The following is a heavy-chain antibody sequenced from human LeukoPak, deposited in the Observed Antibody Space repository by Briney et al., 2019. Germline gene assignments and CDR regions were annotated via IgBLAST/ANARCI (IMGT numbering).Heavy chain of an antibody. CDR1: GGSFSGYY. D-gene: IGHD3-22*01. CDR3: ARGSLRYYYDSSGYYPY. Sequence: SQTLSLTCAVYGGSFSGYYWSWIRQPPGKGLEWIGEINHSGSTNYNPSLKSRVTISVDTSKNQFSLKLSSVTAADTAVYYCARGSLRYYYDSSGYYPYWGQGTLVAVSS. J-gene: IGHJ4*02. V-gene: IGHV4-34*01. CDR2: INHSGST.